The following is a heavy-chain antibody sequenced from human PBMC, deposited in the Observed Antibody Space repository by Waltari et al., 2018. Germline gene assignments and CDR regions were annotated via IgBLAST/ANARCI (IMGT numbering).Heavy chain of an antibody. D-gene: IGHD2-2*01. CDR1: GFTFSSYA. CDR3: ARDPGGGYCSSTSCYDWYFDL. Sequence: QVQLVESGGGVVQPGRSLRLSCAASGFTFSSYAMPWVRQAPGKGLEWVAGISYDGSNKYYADSVKGRFTISRDNSKNTLYLQMNSLRAEDTAVYYCARDPGGGYCSSTSCYDWYFDLWGRGTLVTVSS. CDR2: ISYDGSNK. V-gene: IGHV3-30*01. J-gene: IGHJ2*01.